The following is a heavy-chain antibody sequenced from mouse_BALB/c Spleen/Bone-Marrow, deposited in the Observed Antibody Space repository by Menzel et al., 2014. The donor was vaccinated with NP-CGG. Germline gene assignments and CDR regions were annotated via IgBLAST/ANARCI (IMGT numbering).Heavy chain of an antibody. D-gene: IGHD1-1*01. CDR3: ANDYYGSSFFDY. Sequence: VQLKESGAELVKPGASVKLSCTASGFNIKDTYMHWVRQRPEQGLEWIGRIDPANGNTKYDPKFQGKATLTADKSSNTAYLQLISFKSEDVCVYYCANDYYGSSFFDYWGQGTLVTVSS. V-gene: IGHV14-3*02. CDR1: GFNIKDTY. J-gene: IGHJ3*01. CDR2: IDPANGNT.